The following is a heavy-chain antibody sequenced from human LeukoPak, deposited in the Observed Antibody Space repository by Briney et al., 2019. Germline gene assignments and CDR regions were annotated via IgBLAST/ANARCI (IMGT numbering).Heavy chain of an antibody. Sequence: GGSLRLSCAASGFTFSSYAMSWVRQAPGKGLEWVSTISGSRTYYADSVKGRFTISRDNAKNSLYLQMNSLRAEDTAVYYCASLXXXXXXPXYYYYMDVWGKGTTVXVSS. CDR3: ASLXXXXXXPXYYYYMDV. J-gene: IGHJ6*03. CDR1: GFTFSSYA. V-gene: IGHV3-21*01. CDR2: ISGSRT.